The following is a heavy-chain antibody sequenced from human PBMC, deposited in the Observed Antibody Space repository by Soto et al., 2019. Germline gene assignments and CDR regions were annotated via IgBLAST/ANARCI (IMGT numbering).Heavy chain of an antibody. CDR2: IYYSGST. Sequence: SETLSLTCTVSGGSISSYYWSWIRQPPGKGLEWIGYIYYSGSTNYNPSLKSRVTISVDTSKNQFSLKLSSVTAADTAVYYCARGNGYGPRFDAFDIWGQGTMVTVSS. CDR1: GGSISSYY. D-gene: IGHD5-12*01. CDR3: ARGNGYGPRFDAFDI. V-gene: IGHV4-59*01. J-gene: IGHJ3*02.